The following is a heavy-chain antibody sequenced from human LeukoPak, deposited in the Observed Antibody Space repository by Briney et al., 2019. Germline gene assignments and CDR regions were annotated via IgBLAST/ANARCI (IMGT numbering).Heavy chain of an antibody. CDR3: ARYSGYDFFDY. CDR1: GGSVSSGGYY. V-gene: IGHV4-61*08. Sequence: SETLSLTCTVSGGSVSSGGYYWSWIRQPPGKGLEWIGYIYYSGSTNYNPSLKSRVTISVDTSKNQFSLKLSSVTAADTAVYYCARYSGYDFFDYWGQGTLVTVSS. J-gene: IGHJ4*02. D-gene: IGHD5-12*01. CDR2: IYYSGST.